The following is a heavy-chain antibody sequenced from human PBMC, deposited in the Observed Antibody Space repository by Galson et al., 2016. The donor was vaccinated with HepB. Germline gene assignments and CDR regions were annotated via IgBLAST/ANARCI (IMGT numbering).Heavy chain of an antibody. Sequence: SVKVSCKASGGAFSTYVISWVRQAPGQGLEWMGGIIVVYDTPSYAQKFQDRVTFSADESTSTAFMELSSLTSDDTAVYYCAVRSFFASGLAYWGQGTLVTVSS. CDR1: GGAFSTYV. J-gene: IGHJ4*02. CDR3: AVRSFFASGLAY. D-gene: IGHD3-10*01. V-gene: IGHV1-69*13. CDR2: IIVVYDTP.